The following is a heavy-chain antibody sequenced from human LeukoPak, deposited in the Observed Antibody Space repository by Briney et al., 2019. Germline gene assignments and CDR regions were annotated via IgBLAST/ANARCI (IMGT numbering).Heavy chain of an antibody. CDR1: GYTFTGYC. D-gene: IGHD5-12*01. Sequence: ASVKVSCKASGYTFTGYCMHWVRQAPGQGLEWMGRINPNSGGTNYAQKFQGRVTMTRDTSISTAYMELSRLRSDDTAVYYCTVATTRNLLDYWGQGTLVTVSS. J-gene: IGHJ4*02. CDR2: INPNSGGT. V-gene: IGHV1-2*06. CDR3: TVATTRNLLDY.